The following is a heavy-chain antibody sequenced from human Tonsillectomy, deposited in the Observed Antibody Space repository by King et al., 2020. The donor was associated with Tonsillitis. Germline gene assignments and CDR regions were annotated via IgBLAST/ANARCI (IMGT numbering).Heavy chain of an antibody. CDR2: ISGGGAYI. V-gene: IGHV3-21*02. J-gene: IGHJ4*02. D-gene: IGHD3-10*01. CDR1: GFIFGDYS. Sequence: VQLVESGGGLVKPGGSLRLSCAASGFIFGDYSMNWVRQAPGKGLERVSSISGGGAYIHYAESVKGRFTTSRDNAKYSLYLQINSLSAEDTAVYYCARDVYSTGEALSRFDYWGQGTLVTVAS. CDR3: ARDVYSTGEALSRFDY.